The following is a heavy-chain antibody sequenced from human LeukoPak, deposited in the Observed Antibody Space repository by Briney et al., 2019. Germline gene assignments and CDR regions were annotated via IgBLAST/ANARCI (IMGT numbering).Heavy chain of an antibody. CDR3: ARGRFSDP. Sequence: GGSLRLSCTASGFTLSSYWMHWVRQAPGKGLEWVSHISSSGFTILYADSVKGRFTVSRDNAKNSLHLQMNSLRAEDTAIYYCARGRFSDPWGQGTLVTVSS. J-gene: IGHJ5*02. CDR2: ISSSGFTI. V-gene: IGHV3-48*04. CDR1: GFTLSSYW.